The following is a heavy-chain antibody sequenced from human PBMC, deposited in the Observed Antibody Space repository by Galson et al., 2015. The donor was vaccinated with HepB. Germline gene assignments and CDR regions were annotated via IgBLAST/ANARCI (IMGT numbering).Heavy chain of an antibody. CDR3: AKISTYNDF. V-gene: IGHV3-23*01. CDR2: ISSSGDST. J-gene: IGHJ4*02. Sequence: SLRLSCAGSGFPFSTYDMNWVRQTPGKGLEWVSGISSSGDSTSYADSVKGRFTISRDSPKNTVYLQMNNLRVEDTAVYYCAKISTYNDFWGQGTLVTVYS. D-gene: IGHD5-24*01. CDR1: GFPFSTYD.